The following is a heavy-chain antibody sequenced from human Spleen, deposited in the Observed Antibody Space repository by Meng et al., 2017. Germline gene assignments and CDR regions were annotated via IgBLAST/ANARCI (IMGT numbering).Heavy chain of an antibody. D-gene: IGHD3-9*01. J-gene: IGHJ4*02. CDR1: GFPFDDYV. CDR2: INWNGARK. V-gene: IGHV3-20*04. CDR3: ARVQAILTGDIDYFDY. Sequence: GGSLRLSCAASGFPFDDYVMSWVRQVPGKGLEWVSHINWNGARKSYADSVAGRFTISRDNAKNSLYLEMSSLRVEDTALYYCARVQAILTGDIDYFDYWGQGTWVTVFS.